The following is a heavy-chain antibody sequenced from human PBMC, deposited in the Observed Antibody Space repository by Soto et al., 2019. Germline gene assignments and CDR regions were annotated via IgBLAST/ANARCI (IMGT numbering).Heavy chain of an antibody. Sequence: QGQLVQSGAEVKKPGASVNVSCKASGYTSSIYGLSWVRQAPGQGLEWMAWISGYNGNIKYAQKFQGRVTVATDTTTTDAYMALLSLRSDATAVYYCARDGSGGTYPGFFDLWGRGPRVTVAS. CDR2: ISGYNGNI. J-gene: IGHJ2*01. CDR1: GYTSSIYG. D-gene: IGHD1-26*01. V-gene: IGHV1-18*04. CDR3: ARDGSGGTYPGFFDL.